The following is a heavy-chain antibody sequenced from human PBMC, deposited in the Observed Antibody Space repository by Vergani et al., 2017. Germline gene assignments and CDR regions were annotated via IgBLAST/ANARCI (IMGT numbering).Heavy chain of an antibody. Sequence: QVQLQESGPGLVKPSQTLSLTCTVSGCSISSGSYYWSWIRQPAGKGLEWIGRIYTSGSTNYTPALKSRVTMSVDTSKNQFSLKLSSVTAADTAVYYCAANYYDSSGYYRDAFDIWGQGTMVTVSS. CDR1: GCSISSGSYY. CDR2: IYTSGST. CDR3: AANYYDSSGYYRDAFDI. J-gene: IGHJ3*02. D-gene: IGHD3-22*01. V-gene: IGHV4-61*02.